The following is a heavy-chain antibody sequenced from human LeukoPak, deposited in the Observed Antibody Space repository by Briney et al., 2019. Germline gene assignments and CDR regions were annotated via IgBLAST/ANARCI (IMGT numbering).Heavy chain of an antibody. J-gene: IGHJ5*02. Sequence: SETLSLTCAVYGGSFSGYYWSWIPQPPGKGLEWSGEINHSGSTNYNPSLESRVTISLDTSNNQFSLKLSSVTAADTAVYYRARMHGYSYGPNWFDPWGQGTLVTVSS. D-gene: IGHD5-18*01. V-gene: IGHV4-34*01. CDR1: GGSFSGYY. CDR3: ARMHGYSYGPNWFDP. CDR2: INHSGST.